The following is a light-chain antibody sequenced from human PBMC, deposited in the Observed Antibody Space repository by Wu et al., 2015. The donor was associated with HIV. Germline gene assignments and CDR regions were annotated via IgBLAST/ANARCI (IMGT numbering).Light chain of an antibody. CDR2: AAS. J-gene: IGKJ5*01. CDR3: QQRENWPIT. V-gene: IGKV3-11*01. Sequence: EIVLTQSPAILSLSPGERATLSCWASQSVRSYLAWYQQKPGQSPRLLIYAASNRAPGIPARFSGRGSGTDFTLTISSLEPEDFAIYYCQQRENWPITFGQGTRLGIK. CDR1: QSVRSY.